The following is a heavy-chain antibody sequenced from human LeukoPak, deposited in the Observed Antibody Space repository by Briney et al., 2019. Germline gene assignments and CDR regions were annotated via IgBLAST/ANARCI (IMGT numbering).Heavy chain of an antibody. Sequence: TGGSLRLSCAASGFTFSDYYMNWIRQAPGKGLEWVSYISSSGSTEYYADSVKGRFTISRDNAKNSLYLQMNSLRAEDTAVYYCARDGNWFDPWGQGTLVNVSS. CDR1: GFTFSDYY. V-gene: IGHV3-11*01. J-gene: IGHJ5*02. CDR2: ISSSGSTE. CDR3: ARDGNWFDP.